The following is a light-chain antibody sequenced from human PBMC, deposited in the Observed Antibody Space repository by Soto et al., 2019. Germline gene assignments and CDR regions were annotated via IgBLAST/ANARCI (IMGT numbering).Light chain of an antibody. CDR3: SSYRTYRPLEG. CDR2: DVT. Sequence: XSALTQPDSVSGYLGEAITISCTGNNTEIGGYDYVSWYQQHPGGAPKPVIYDVTSRPSGVSNRFFGSKSGFTASPTNPGLPAVDDAHYFFSSYRTYRPLEGFGTGTKVTVL. V-gene: IGLV2-14*03. CDR1: NTEIGGYDY. J-gene: IGLJ1*01.